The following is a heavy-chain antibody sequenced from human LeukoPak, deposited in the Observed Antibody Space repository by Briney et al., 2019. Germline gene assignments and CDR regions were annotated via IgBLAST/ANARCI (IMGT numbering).Heavy chain of an antibody. V-gene: IGHV7-4-1*02. CDR3: ARRVSFPPYYMDV. D-gene: IGHD2-21*01. CDR1: GYTFSSEA. CDR2: INTYSGNP. Sequence: GASVKVSCKASGYTFSSEAMNWVRQAPGQGLEWMGRINTYSGNPTYAQGFTGRFVFSLDTSVSTAYLQISSLKAEDTAVHYCARRVSFPPYYMDVWGKGTTVTVSS. J-gene: IGHJ6*03.